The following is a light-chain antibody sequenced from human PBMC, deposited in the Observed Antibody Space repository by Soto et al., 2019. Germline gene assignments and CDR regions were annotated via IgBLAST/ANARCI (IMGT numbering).Light chain of an antibody. CDR2: LNSDGSH. Sequence: QLVLTQSPSDSASLGASVKLTCTLSSGHSSYAIAWQQQQPEKGPRYLMKLNSDGSHSKGDGIPDRFSGSSSGAERYLTISSLQSEDEADYYCQTWDTDIVLFGGGTKLTFL. J-gene: IGLJ2*01. V-gene: IGLV4-69*01. CDR1: SGHSSYA. CDR3: QTWDTDIVL.